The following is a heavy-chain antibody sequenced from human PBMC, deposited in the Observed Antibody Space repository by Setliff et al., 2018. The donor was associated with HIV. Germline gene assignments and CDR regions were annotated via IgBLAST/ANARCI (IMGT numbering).Heavy chain of an antibody. CDR2: INHSGST. V-gene: IGHV4-34*01. Sequence: PSETLSLTCAVYGGSFSGFYWNWIRQPPGKGLEWIGEINHSGSTNYNPSLKSRVTISVDTSKNQFSLRLSSVIAADTAVYYCARGPPGSSIGWYMGYWGQGTLVTVSS. J-gene: IGHJ4*02. CDR1: GGSFSGFY. D-gene: IGHD6-19*01. CDR3: ARGPPGSSIGWYMGY.